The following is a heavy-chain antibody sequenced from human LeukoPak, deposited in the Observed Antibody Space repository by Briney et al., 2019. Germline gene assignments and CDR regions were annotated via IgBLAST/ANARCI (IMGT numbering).Heavy chain of an antibody. CDR3: ARVWPLTGYYLERVDWFDP. Sequence: GASVKVSCKASGGTFSSYAISWVRQAPGQGLEWMGGIIPIFGTANYAQKFQGRVTITADKSTSTAYMELRSLRSDDTAVYYCARVWPLTGYYLERVDWFDPWGQGTLVTVSS. J-gene: IGHJ5*02. V-gene: IGHV1-69*06. CDR2: IIPIFGTA. CDR1: GGTFSSYA. D-gene: IGHD3-9*01.